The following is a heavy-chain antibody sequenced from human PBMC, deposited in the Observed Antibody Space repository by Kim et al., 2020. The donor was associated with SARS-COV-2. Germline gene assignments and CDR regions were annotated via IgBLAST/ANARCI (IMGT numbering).Heavy chain of an antibody. J-gene: IGHJ4*02. V-gene: IGHV3-9*01. CDR2: ISWNSGSI. D-gene: IGHD3-22*01. Sequence: SLRVSCAASGFTFGDYAMHWVRQAPGKGLEWVSGISWNSGSIGYADSVKGRFTISRDNAKNSLYLQMNSLRAEDTALYYCAKTLTNYYDSSGYSPFDYWGQGTLVTVSS. CDR3: AKTLTNYYDSSGYSPFDY. CDR1: GFTFGDYA.